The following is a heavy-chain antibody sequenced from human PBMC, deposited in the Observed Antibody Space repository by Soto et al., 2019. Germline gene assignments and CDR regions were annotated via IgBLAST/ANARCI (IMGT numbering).Heavy chain of an antibody. CDR1: GFTVSSNY. CDR2: IYSGGST. J-gene: IGHJ4*02. CDR3: AREGGNMITFGGVIVPDY. V-gene: IGHV3-66*01. Sequence: EVQLVESGGGLVQPGGSLRLSCAAAGFTVSSNYMSWVRPAPGKGLEWVSVIYSGGSTYYADSVKGRFTISRDNSKNTLYLKMNSLRAEDTAVYYCAREGGNMITFGGVIVPDYWGQGTLVTVSS. D-gene: IGHD3-16*02.